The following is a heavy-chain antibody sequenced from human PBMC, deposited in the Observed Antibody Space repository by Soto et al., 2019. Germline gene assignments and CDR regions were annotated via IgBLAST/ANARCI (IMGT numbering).Heavy chain of an antibody. J-gene: IGHJ6*03. Sequence: QVQLVQSGAEVKKPGASVKVSCKASGYPFTSYDINWVRQATVQGLEWMGWMNPTRGDTGYAQQVQGRVTMTRNTSISTAYMELTSLRAADTAMYYCARGVDIYYYCYYLDVWGKGTTVTVSS. CDR3: ARGVDIYYYCYYLDV. CDR1: GYPFTSYD. CDR2: MNPTRGDT. V-gene: IGHV1-8*01.